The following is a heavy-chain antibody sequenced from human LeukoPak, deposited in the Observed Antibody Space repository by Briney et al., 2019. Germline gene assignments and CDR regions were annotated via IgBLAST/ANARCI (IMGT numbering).Heavy chain of an antibody. CDR2: IGGSGGST. V-gene: IGHV3-23*01. Sequence: PGGSLRLSCAASGFTFSSYAMSWVRQAPGKGLEWVSAIGGSGGSTYYADSVKGRFTISRDNSKNTLYLQMNSLRAEDTAVYYCAKVDFWSGYPLDWFDPWGQGTLVTVSS. CDR3: AKVDFWSGYPLDWFDP. CDR1: GFTFSSYA. D-gene: IGHD3-3*01. J-gene: IGHJ5*02.